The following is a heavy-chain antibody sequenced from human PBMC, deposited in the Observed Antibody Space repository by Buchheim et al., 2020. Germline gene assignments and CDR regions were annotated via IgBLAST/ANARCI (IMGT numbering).Heavy chain of an antibody. V-gene: IGHV3-23*01. Sequence: EVQLLESGGGLVQPGGSLRLSCAASGFTFSSYGMSWVRQAPGKGLEWVSVISGSGGSTYYADSVKGRFTISRDNSKNTLYLQMNSLRAEDTAVYYCAKDFGYYERSPAGYFDYWGQGTL. CDR2: ISGSGGST. J-gene: IGHJ4*02. CDR3: AKDFGYYERSPAGYFDY. CDR1: GFTFSSYG. D-gene: IGHD3-22*01.